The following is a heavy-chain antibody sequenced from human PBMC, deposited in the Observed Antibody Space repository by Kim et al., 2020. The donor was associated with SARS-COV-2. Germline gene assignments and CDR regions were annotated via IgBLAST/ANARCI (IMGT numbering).Heavy chain of an antibody. CDR1: GGSISSYY. J-gene: IGHJ6*02. Sequence: SETLSLTCTVSGGSISSYYWSWIRQPAGKGLEWIGRIYTSGSTNYNPSLKSRVTMSVDTSKNQFSLKLSSVTAADTAVYYCARERFEDYYYYYCMDVWGQGTTVTVSS. CDR3: ARERFEDYYYYYCMDV. CDR2: IYTSGST. V-gene: IGHV4-4*07. D-gene: IGHD3-10*01.